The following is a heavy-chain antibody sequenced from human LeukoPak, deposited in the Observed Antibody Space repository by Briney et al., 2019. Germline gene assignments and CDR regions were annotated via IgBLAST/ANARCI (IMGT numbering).Heavy chain of an antibody. CDR3: ARDTHYYDSSGADY. J-gene: IGHJ4*02. CDR1: GFTFSDYY. D-gene: IGHD3-22*01. Sequence: LRLSCAASGFTFSDYYMSWIRQPPGKGLEWIGYIYYSGSTYYNPSLKSRVTISVDTSKNQFSLKLSSVTAADTAVYYRARDTHYYDSSGADYWGQGTLVTVSS. V-gene: IGHV4-30-4*08. CDR2: IYYSGST.